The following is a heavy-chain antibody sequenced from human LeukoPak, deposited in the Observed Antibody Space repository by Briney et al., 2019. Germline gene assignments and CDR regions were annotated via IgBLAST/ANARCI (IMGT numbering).Heavy chain of an antibody. D-gene: IGHD6-19*01. CDR3: ARHSPGPIAVAGIDY. CDR2: IYPVDSDT. V-gene: IGHV5-51*01. Sequence: GETLKISCKGSGYSFTSYWIGWVRQMPGKGLEWMGIIYPVDSDTRYSPSFQGQVTISADKSISTAYLQWSSLKASDTAMYYCARHSPGPIAVAGIDYWGQGTLVTVSS. CDR1: GYSFTSYW. J-gene: IGHJ4*02.